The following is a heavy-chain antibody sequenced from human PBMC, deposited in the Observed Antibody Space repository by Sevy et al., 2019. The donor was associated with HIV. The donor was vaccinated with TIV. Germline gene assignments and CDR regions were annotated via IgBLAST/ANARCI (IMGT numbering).Heavy chain of an antibody. CDR1: GFTFSSYE. V-gene: IGHV3-48*03. CDR3: ARDLPPSATTVAHFDY. D-gene: IGHD4-17*01. Sequence: GGSLRLSCAASGFTFSSYEMNWVRQAPVKGLEWVSYITNSGSAEYYSDSVRGRFTISRDNTKNSLYLQMNSLRAEDTALYYCARDLPPSATTVAHFDYWGRGTLVTVSS. CDR2: ITNSGSAE. J-gene: IGHJ4*02.